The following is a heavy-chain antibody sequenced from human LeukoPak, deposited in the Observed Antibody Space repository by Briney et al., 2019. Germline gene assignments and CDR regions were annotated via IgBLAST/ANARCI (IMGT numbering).Heavy chain of an antibody. D-gene: IGHD3-10*01. CDR2: KDNFGNT. CDR1: GFSVNNNY. Sequence: GESLRLSCAASGFSVNNNYMNWVRQAPGKGLEWVSVKDNFGNTYYTDSVKGRFTISRDISKNTVYLQMNTLSAEDTAVYYWAGGTYYGSGSRPGYFDHWGQGTLATVSS. V-gene: IGHV3-53*01. CDR3: AGGTYYGSGSRPGYFDH. J-gene: IGHJ4*02.